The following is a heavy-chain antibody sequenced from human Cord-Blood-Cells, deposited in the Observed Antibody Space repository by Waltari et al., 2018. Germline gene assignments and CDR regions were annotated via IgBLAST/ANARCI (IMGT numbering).Heavy chain of an antibody. J-gene: IGHJ4*02. CDR1: GGSISSSSYY. D-gene: IGHD6-6*01. CDR2: IYYSGST. CDR3: ARYSSSSATFDY. V-gene: IGHV4-39*01. Sequence: QLQLQESGPGLVKPSETLSLTCTVSGGSISSSSYYWGWIRQPPGKGLEWIGSIYYSGSTYDNPSLKGRVTISVDTSKNQFSLKLSSVTAADTAVYYCARYSSSSATFDYWGQGTLVTVSS.